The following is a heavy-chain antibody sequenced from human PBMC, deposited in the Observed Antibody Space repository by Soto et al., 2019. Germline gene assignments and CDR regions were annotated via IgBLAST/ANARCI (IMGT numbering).Heavy chain of an antibody. CDR1: GGSIYRSGYY. Sequence: SETLSLTCTVSGGSIYRSGYYWGWIRQPPGRGLEWIGNIDYNGVTYSNPSLKSRVTISRDTSKNQFPLKLTSVTAADTALYYCGTVLVGATGQTDSDSWGPGTLLTVSS. J-gene: IGHJ4*02. CDR2: IDYNGVT. D-gene: IGHD2-15*01. CDR3: GTVLVGATGQTDSDS. V-gene: IGHV4-39*06.